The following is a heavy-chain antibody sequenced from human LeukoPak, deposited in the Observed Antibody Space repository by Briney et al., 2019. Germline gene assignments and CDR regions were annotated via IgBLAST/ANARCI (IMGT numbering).Heavy chain of an antibody. V-gene: IGHV3-21*01. CDR3: ARVVAMAGRAFDI. D-gene: IGHD6-19*01. CDR2: ISSSSSYI. CDR1: GFTFSSYS. Sequence: KSGGSLRLSCVASGFTFSSYSMNWVRQAPGKGLEWVSSISSSSSYIYYADSVKGRFTISRDNAKNSLYLQMNSLRAEDTALYYCARVVAMAGRAFDIWGQGTMVTVSS. J-gene: IGHJ3*02.